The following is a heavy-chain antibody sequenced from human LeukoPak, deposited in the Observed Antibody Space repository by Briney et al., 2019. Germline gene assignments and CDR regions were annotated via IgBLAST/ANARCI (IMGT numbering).Heavy chain of an antibody. CDR1: GFTFSSYA. Sequence: PGGSLRLSCAASGFTFSSYAMSWVRQAPGKGLEWVSAISGSGGSTYYADSVKGRFTISRDNSKNTLYLQMNSLRAEDTAVYYCAKGLKAVSVVAGAFYYYYYMDAWGKGTTVTVSS. CDR2: ISGSGGST. D-gene: IGHD6-19*01. V-gene: IGHV3-23*01. CDR3: AKGLKAVSVVAGAFYYYYYMDA. J-gene: IGHJ6*03.